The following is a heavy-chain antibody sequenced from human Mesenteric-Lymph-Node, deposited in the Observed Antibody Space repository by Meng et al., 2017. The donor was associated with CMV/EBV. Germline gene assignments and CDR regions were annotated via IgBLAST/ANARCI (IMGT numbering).Heavy chain of an antibody. CDR2: ISGSGDST. Sequence: CAASGFTFSSYAMTWVRQAPGKGLEWVSAISGSGDSTYYADSVKGRFTISRDNSKNTLYLQMNSLRAEDTALYYCAKDLRTAVRGIDYWGQGTLVTVSS. CDR1: GFTFSSYA. V-gene: IGHV3-23*01. CDR3: AKDLRTAVRGIDY. J-gene: IGHJ4*02. D-gene: IGHD3-10*01.